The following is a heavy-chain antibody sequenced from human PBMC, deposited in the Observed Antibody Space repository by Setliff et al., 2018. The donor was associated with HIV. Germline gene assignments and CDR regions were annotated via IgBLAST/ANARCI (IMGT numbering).Heavy chain of an antibody. Sequence: PGGSLRLSCAASGFTVSSNYMSWVRQAPGKGLEWVSLIYSGGSTYYADSVKGRFTISRDNAKNSLYLQMNSLRAEDMALYYCAKDSSTGYSSGWYHFDYWGQGTLVSVSS. CDR2: IYSGGST. CDR3: AKDSSTGYSSGWYHFDY. CDR1: GFTVSSNY. D-gene: IGHD6-19*01. V-gene: IGHV3-53*05. J-gene: IGHJ4*02.